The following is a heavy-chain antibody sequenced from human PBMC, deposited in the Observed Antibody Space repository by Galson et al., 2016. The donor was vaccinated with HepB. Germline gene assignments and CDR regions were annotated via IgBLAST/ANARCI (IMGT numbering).Heavy chain of an antibody. J-gene: IGHJ4*02. CDR1: GDSISSGSYY. CDR2: IYASGGT. V-gene: IGHV4-61*02. D-gene: IGHD7-27*01. CDR3: ARITGDRTVDS. Sequence: LSLTCTVSGDSISSGSYYWSWIRQPAGKGLEWVGRIYASGGTYYNPSLKSRVTISVDTSKNQFSLKVSSVTAADTAVYYCARITGDRTVDSWGQGTLVTVSS.